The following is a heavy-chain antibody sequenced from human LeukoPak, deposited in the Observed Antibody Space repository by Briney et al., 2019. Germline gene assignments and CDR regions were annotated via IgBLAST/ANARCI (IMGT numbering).Heavy chain of an antibody. V-gene: IGHV3-9*01. Sequence: GRSLRLSCAASGFTFDDYAMHWVRQAPGKGLEWVSGISWNSGSIGYADSVKGRFTISRDNAKNSLYLQMNSLRAEDTALYYCAKVIAAKYKSNAFDMCGEG. CDR2: ISWNSGSI. J-gene: IGHJ3*02. D-gene: IGHD1-14*01. CDR3: AKVIAAKYKSNAFDM. CDR1: GFTFDDYA.